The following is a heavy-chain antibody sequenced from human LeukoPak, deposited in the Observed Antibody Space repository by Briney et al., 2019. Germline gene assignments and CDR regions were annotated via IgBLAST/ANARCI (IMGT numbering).Heavy chain of an antibody. J-gene: IGHJ4*02. Sequence: PGGSLRLSCAASGFTVSSNYMSWVRQAPGKGLEWVSFIYSGASTYYADSVKGRFTISRDNVKNSLYLQMNSLRAEDTAVYYCARRLDYWGQGTLVTVSS. CDR1: GFTVSSNY. V-gene: IGHV3-53*01. CDR3: ARRLDY. CDR2: IYSGAST.